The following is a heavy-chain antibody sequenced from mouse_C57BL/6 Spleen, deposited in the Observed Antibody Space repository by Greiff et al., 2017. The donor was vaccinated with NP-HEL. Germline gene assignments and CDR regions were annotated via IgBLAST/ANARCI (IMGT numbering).Heavy chain of an antibody. D-gene: IGHD1-1*01. J-gene: IGHJ2*01. V-gene: IGHV3-6*01. CDR2: ISYDGSN. CDR3: ARGDYGSSEGYFDY. Sequence: EESGPGLVKPSQSLSLTCSVTGYSITSGYYWNWIRQFPGNKLEWMGYISYDGSNNYNPSRKNRISITRDTSKNQFFLKLNSVTTEDTATYYCARGDYGSSEGYFDYWGQGTTLTVSS. CDR1: GYSITSGYY.